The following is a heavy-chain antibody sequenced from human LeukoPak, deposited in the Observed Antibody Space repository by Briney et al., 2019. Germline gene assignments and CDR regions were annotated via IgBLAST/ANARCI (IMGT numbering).Heavy chain of an antibody. Sequence: GGSLRLSCAASGFTFSIYAMSWVRQAPGKGLEWVSGISSGGSRTYYADSVKGRFTISRDNSKNTLYLQMNSLRAEDTAVYYCARVGDIVVVPAARDLVLDYGMDVWGQGTTVTVSS. V-gene: IGHV3-23*01. J-gene: IGHJ6*02. CDR2: ISSGGSRT. CDR3: ARVGDIVVVPAARDLVLDYGMDV. D-gene: IGHD2-2*01. CDR1: GFTFSIYA.